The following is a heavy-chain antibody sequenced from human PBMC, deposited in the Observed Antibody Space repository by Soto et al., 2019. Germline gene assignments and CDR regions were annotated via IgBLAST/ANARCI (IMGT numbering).Heavy chain of an antibody. V-gene: IGHV3-23*01. CDR2: ISANGGTT. CDR3: AKESRHAIFGVVINNWFDP. Sequence: AGGSLRLSCAASGFTFSSYAMSWVRQAPGKGLEWVSAISANGGTTYYPDSVKGRFTISRDNSRNTLYLEMNSLRAEDTALYYCAKESRHAIFGVVINNWFDPWGQGTLVTVSS. D-gene: IGHD3-3*01. J-gene: IGHJ5*02. CDR1: GFTFSSYA.